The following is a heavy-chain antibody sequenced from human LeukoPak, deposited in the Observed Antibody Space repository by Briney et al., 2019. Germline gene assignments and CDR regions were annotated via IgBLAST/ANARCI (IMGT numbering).Heavy chain of an antibody. J-gene: IGHJ4*02. CDR3: AREGAGYSGSELFDY. CDR2: INPNSGGT. Sequence: ASVKVSCKASGYTFTGYYMHWVRHAPGQGLEWMGWINPNSGGTNYAQKFQDRVTMTRDTSISTAYMELSRLRSDDTAVYNCAREGAGYSGSELFDYWGQGTLVTVSS. D-gene: IGHD5-12*01. CDR1: GYTFTGYY. V-gene: IGHV1-2*02.